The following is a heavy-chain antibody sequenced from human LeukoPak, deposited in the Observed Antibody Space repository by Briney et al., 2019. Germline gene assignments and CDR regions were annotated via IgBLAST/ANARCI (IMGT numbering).Heavy chain of an antibody. CDR1: GYTLTAYY. D-gene: IGHD5-12*01. CDR2: INPNSGGT. V-gene: IGHV1-2*02. CDR3: ARDSGYDLGWFDP. Sequence: ASVKVSCKASGYTLTAYYIHWVRQAPGPGLQWMGWINPNSGGTNYAQKFQGRVTMTRDTSISTAYMELIRLRSDDTAVYYCARDSGYDLGWFDPWGQGTLVTVSS. J-gene: IGHJ5*02.